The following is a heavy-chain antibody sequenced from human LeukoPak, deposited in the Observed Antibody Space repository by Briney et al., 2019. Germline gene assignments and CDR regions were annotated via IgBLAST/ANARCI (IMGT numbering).Heavy chain of an antibody. CDR3: ARVPAARRGGYYYYYGMDV. Sequence: ASVKVSCKASGYSFSTYAMHWVRQAPGQGLEWMGWINTNTGNPTYAQGFTGRFVFSLDTSVSTAYLQISSLKAEDTAVYYCARVPAARRGGYYYYYGMDVWGQGTTVTVSS. CDR2: INTNTGNP. J-gene: IGHJ6*02. CDR1: GYSFSTYA. D-gene: IGHD2-2*01. V-gene: IGHV7-4-1*02.